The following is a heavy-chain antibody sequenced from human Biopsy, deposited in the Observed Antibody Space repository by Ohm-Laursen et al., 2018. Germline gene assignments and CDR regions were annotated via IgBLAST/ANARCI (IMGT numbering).Heavy chain of an antibody. CDR3: AKCMTGGSNYYFHH. CDR1: GFTFSSYG. D-gene: IGHD2-8*01. Sequence: SSLRLSCAAPGFTFSSYGMHWVRQAPGKGLEWVAAIWYDGSNKNYADSVKGRFTISRDNSKNTLYLQMNSLRGEDTAVYYCAKCMTGGSNYYFHHCGQGILVTVSS. V-gene: IGHV3-33*06. CDR2: IWYDGSNK. J-gene: IGHJ4*02.